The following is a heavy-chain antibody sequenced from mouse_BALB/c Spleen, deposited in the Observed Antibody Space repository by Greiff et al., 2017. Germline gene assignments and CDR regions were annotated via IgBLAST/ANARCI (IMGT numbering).Heavy chain of an antibody. J-gene: IGHJ4*01. Sequence: VQLKQSGPGLVKPSQSLSLTCTVTGYSITSDYAWNWIRQFPGNKLEWMGYISYSGSTSYNPSLKSRISITRDTSKNQFFLQLNSVTTEDTATYYCARSPYYGNLMDYWGQGTSVTVSS. CDR2: ISYSGST. D-gene: IGHD2-10*01. CDR3: ARSPYYGNLMDY. CDR1: GYSITSDYA. V-gene: IGHV3-2*02.